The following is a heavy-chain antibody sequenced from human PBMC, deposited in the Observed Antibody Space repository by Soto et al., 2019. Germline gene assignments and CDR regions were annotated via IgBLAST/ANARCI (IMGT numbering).Heavy chain of an antibody. CDR1: GGSISSSSYY. CDR2: IYYSGST. V-gene: IGHV4-39*01. CDR3: ARLDSSNKRGFDY. Sequence: QLQLQESGPGLVKPSETLSLTCTVSGGSISSSSYYWGWIRQPPGKGLEWIGSIYYSGSTYYNPSLKSRVTISVDTSKNQFSLKLSSVTAADTAVYYCARLDSSNKRGFDYWGQGTLVTVSS. J-gene: IGHJ4*02. D-gene: IGHD3-22*01.